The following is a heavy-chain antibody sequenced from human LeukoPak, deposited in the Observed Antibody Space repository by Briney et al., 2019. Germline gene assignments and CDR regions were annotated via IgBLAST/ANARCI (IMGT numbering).Heavy chain of an antibody. CDR3: ARSVLEWLSPGYYYMDV. CDR1: GGSISSYY. Sequence: SETLSLTCTVSGGSISSYYWSWIRQPPGKGLEWIGYIYYSGSTNYNPSLKSRVTISVDTSKNQFSLKLSSVTAADTAVYYCARSVLEWLSPGYYYMDVWGKGTTVTVSS. CDR2: IYYSGST. V-gene: IGHV4-59*01. J-gene: IGHJ6*03. D-gene: IGHD3-3*01.